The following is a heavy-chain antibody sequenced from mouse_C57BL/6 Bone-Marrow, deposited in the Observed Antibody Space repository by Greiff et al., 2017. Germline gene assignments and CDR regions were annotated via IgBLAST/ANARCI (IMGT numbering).Heavy chain of an antibody. CDR1: GYAFRSSW. D-gene: IGHD1-1*01. CDR3: ARSYYYGSPWYFDV. CDR2: IYPGAGDN. J-gene: IGHJ1*03. Sequence: QVQLQQSGPALVKPGASVTISCKASGYAFRSSWMNWVKQRPGKGLEWIGRIYPGAGDNNYNGQFTGKATLTADKSSSTAYMQLSSLTSEDSSVYFWARSYYYGSPWYFDVWGTGTTVTVAS. V-gene: IGHV1-82*01.